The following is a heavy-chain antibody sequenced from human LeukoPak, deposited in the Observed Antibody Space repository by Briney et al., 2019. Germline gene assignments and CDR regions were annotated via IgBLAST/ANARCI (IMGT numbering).Heavy chain of an antibody. CDR1: GFTFSSYS. CDR3: ARDRGVATILYYFDY. J-gene: IGHJ4*02. Sequence: GGSLRLSCAASGFTFSSYSMNWVRQAPGKGLEWVSSISSSSSYIYYADSVKGRFTISRDNAKNSLYLQMNSLRAEDTAVYYCARDRGVATILYYFDYWGQGTLVTVSS. D-gene: IGHD5-12*01. CDR2: ISSSSSYI. V-gene: IGHV3-21*01.